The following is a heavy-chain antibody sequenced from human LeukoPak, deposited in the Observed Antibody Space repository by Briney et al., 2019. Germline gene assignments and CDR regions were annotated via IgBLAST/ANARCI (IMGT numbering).Heavy chain of an antibody. Sequence: SVKVSCKASGGTFSSHAISWVQQAPGQGLEWMGRIVPILGIANYARQFQGRVTITADKSTTTAYMEVSSLRSGDTAVYYCARVKAARWEILDSWGQGTLVTVSS. CDR1: GGTFSSHA. D-gene: IGHD6-6*01. CDR2: IVPILGIA. V-gene: IGHV1-69*04. CDR3: ARVKAARWEILDS. J-gene: IGHJ4*02.